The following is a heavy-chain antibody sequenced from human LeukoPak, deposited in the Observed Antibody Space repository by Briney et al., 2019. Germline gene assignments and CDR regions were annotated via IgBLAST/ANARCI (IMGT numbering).Heavy chain of an antibody. CDR2: ISAYNGNT. J-gene: IGHJ4*02. CDR1: GYTFTSYG. D-gene: IGHD1-26*01. Sequence: ASVKVSCKASGYTFTSYGISWVRQAPGQGLEWMGWISAYNGNTNYAQKLQGRVTMTTDTSTSTAYMELRSLRSDDTAVYYCARARTVTSFGVGATGYWGQGTLVTVSS. CDR3: ARARTVTSFGVGATGY. V-gene: IGHV1-18*01.